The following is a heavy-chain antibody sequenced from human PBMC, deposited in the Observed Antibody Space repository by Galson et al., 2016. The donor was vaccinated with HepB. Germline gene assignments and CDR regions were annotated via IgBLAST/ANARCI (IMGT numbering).Heavy chain of an antibody. CDR1: GGSVSSGSYY. CDR3: ARGENYYDSSVLGDY. CDR2: IYYSGST. D-gene: IGHD3-22*01. J-gene: IGHJ4*02. Sequence: ETLSLTCTVSGGSVSSGSYYWSWIRQPPGKGLEWIGYIYYSGSTNYNPSLKSRVTISLDTSKNQFSLKLSSVTAADTAVYYCARGENYYDSSVLGDYWGQGTLVTVSS. V-gene: IGHV4-61*01.